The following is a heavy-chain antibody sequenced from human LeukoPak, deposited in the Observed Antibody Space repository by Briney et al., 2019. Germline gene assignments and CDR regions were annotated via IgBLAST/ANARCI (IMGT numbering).Heavy chain of an antibody. CDR2: SRTDGNT. D-gene: IGHD1-7*01. CDR3: VAYNWNSPDY. CDR1: GFSVSSYY. Sequence: GGSLRLSCAASGFSVSSYYRYWVRPAPEKGLVWVSRSRTDGNTAYPDSVKGRFTISRDNDKNTLYLQMNSLRAEDTAVYYCVAYNWNSPDYWGQGTLVTVSS. V-gene: IGHV3-74*01. J-gene: IGHJ4*02.